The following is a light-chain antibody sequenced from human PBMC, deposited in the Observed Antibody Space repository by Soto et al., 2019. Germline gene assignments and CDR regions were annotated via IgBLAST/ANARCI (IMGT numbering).Light chain of an antibody. J-gene: IGKJ5*01. CDR1: QSVTNNY. V-gene: IGKV3-20*01. CDR2: GAS. Sequence: DIVLTQSPGPLSLSPGERATLSCGASQSVTNNYLAWYQQKPGQAPRLLIDGASSRATGVPDRFSGTGSGTDFTLTISRLEPEDFAVFYCQQYGNSPITFGQGTRLEI. CDR3: QQYGNSPIT.